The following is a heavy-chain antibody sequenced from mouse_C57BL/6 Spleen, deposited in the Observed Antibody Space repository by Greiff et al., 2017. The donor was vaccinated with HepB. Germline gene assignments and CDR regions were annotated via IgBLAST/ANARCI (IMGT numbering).Heavy chain of an antibody. V-gene: IGHV1-81*01. Sequence: VQLQQSGAELARPGASVKLSCKASGYTFTSYGISWVKQRTGQGLEWIGEIYPRSGNTYYNEKFKGKTTLTADKSSSTAYMELSRLTSEDSAVYFCVKYGSSYDYYAMDYWGQGTSVTVSS. CDR3: VKYGSSYDYYAMDY. CDR2: IYPRSGNT. CDR1: GYTFTSYG. D-gene: IGHD1-1*01. J-gene: IGHJ4*01.